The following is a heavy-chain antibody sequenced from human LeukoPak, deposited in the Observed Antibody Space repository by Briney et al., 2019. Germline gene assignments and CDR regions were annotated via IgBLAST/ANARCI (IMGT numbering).Heavy chain of an antibody. J-gene: IGHJ6*02. CDR3: ARVLGYCTNGVCSTPYYYYGMDV. CDR2: INSDGSST. CDR1: GFTFSSYW. D-gene: IGHD2-8*01. V-gene: IGHV3-74*01. Sequence: QPGGSLRLSCAASGFTFSSYWMHWVRQAPGKGLVWVSRINSDGSSTSYADSVKGRFTISRDNAKNTLYLQMNSLRAEDTAVYYCARVLGYCTNGVCSTPYYYYGMDVWGQGTTVTVSS.